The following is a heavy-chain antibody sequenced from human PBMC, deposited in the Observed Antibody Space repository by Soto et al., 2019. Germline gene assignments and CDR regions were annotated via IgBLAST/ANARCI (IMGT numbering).Heavy chain of an antibody. CDR3: ARDGLSSASSFDY. CDR2: IYPGDSDT. D-gene: IGHD6-6*01. J-gene: IGHJ4*02. CDR1: GYSFTDYW. Sequence: EVQLVQSGAEVTKPGESLKISCKASGYSFTDYWIGWVRQMPGKGLEWMGVIYPGDSDTKYSPSFQGQGTMSADKSISPAYLQWNSLKASDTAMYYCARDGLSSASSFDYWGQGTLVTVSS. V-gene: IGHV5-51*01.